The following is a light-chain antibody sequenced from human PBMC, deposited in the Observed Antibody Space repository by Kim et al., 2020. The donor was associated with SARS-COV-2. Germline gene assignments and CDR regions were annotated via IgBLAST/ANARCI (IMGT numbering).Light chain of an antibody. V-gene: IGKV3-15*01. CDR3: QQYSGWPRT. CDR2: DAS. CDR1: QSVRTY. Sequence: LAPGGRATLSCRASQSVRTYLAWYQHKGGQAPRLLIYDASTRATGIPRRFSGSGSGTDFNLTISSLQSEDFAVYYCQQYSGWPRTFGQGTKVDIK. J-gene: IGKJ1*01.